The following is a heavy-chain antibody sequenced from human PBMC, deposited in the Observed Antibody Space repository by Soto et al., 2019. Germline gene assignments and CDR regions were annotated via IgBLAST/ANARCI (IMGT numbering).Heavy chain of an antibody. D-gene: IGHD3-16*02. V-gene: IGHV6-1*01. Sequence: SQTLSLTCAIHGDSVSSNSAAWNWIRQSPSRGLEWLGRTYYRSKWYNDYAVSVKSRITINPDTSKNQFSLQLNSVTPEDTAVYYCARELTFGGVIVIPDGMDVWGQGTTVTVSS. CDR1: GDSVSSNSAA. J-gene: IGHJ6*02. CDR2: TYYRSKWYN. CDR3: ARELTFGGVIVIPDGMDV.